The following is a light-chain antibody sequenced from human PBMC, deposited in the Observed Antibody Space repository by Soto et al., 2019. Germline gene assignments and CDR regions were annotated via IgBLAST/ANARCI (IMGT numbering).Light chain of an antibody. J-gene: IGKJ1*01. Sequence: EMVLTQSPDTLTLSPGERATPSCRASQTVSSNFLAWYQQRPGQAPRLLIYGASSRAADIPDRFSGSGSGTDFTLTISRLEPEDLAVYYCQQYGTSPETFGQGTNVDIK. CDR2: GAS. CDR1: QTVSSNF. V-gene: IGKV3-20*01. CDR3: QQYGTSPET.